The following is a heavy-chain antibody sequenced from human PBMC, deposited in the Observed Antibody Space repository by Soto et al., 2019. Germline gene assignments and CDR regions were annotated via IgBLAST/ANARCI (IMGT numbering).Heavy chain of an antibody. V-gene: IGHV3-33*01. CDR1: GFTFSSYG. J-gene: IGHJ4*02. CDR3: ARDGTSDFWSGSSSYYFDY. Sequence: GGSLRLSCAASGFTFSSYGMHWVRQAPGKGLEWVAVIWYDGSNKYYADSVKGRFTISRDNSKNTLYLQMNSLRAEDTAVYYCARDGTSDFWSGSSSYYFDYWGQGTLVTVSS. CDR2: IWYDGSNK. D-gene: IGHD3-3*01.